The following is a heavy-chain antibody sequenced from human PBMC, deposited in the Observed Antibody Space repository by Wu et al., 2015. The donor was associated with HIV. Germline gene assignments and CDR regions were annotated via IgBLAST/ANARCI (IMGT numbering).Heavy chain of an antibody. D-gene: IGHD2-8*01. V-gene: IGHV1-69*05. Sequence: QVQLVQSGAEVKKPGSSVKVSCKASGGTFNSYTISWVRQAPGQGLEWMGGIIPTFGTVNYAPNFQGRVTITTDESTNTAYMELSSLKSEDTAVYYCAKDNSVTALGWFDPWGQGTLVTVSS. CDR1: GGTFNSYT. J-gene: IGHJ5*02. CDR2: IIPTFGTV. CDR3: AKDNSVTALGWFDP.